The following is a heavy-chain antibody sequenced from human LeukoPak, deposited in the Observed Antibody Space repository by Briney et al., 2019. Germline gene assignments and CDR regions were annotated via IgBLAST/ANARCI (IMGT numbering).Heavy chain of an antibody. CDR2: IKQDGGET. CDR1: GFTFSTYW. Sequence: GGSLRLSCAASGFTFSTYWMAWVRQAPGKGLEWVANIKQDGGETYYVESVRGRFTISRDNANNLLYLQMNSLRVEDTAVYYCARDSGDRPRAVGYYFDYWGQGTQVTVSP. D-gene: IGHD7-27*01. CDR3: ARDSGDRPRAVGYYFDY. V-gene: IGHV3-7*01. J-gene: IGHJ4*02.